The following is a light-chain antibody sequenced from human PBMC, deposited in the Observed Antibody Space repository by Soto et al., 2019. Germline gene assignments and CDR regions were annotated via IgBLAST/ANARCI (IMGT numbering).Light chain of an antibody. CDR3: PQYKHWPLT. V-gene: IGKV3-15*01. CDR1: QSGSSK. Sequence: EIVMTQSPATLYVSPGERATLSCRASQSGSSKLAWYQQKPGQAHRLLIYAASTRATGIPARFSGSGSWTEFTLTIRSLQSEDFAFYYCPQYKHWPLTFGQGTKVEVK. J-gene: IGKJ1*01. CDR2: AAS.